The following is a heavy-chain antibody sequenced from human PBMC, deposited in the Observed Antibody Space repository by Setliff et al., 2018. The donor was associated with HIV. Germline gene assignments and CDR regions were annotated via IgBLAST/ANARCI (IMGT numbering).Heavy chain of an antibody. CDR3: ARQMPGVRGVIVASIDY. CDR1: GYSISSGYY. Sequence: SETLSLTCAVSGYSISSGYYWGWIRQPPGKGLEWIGIMYHSGSTYYNPSLKSRVTISVDTSKNYFSLKLSYVTAADTAVYYCARQMPGVRGVIVASIDYWGQGTLVTVSS. V-gene: IGHV4-38-2*01. CDR2: MYHSGST. D-gene: IGHD3-10*01. J-gene: IGHJ4*02.